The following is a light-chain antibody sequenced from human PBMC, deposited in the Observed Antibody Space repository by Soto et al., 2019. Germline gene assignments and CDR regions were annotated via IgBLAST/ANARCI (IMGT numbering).Light chain of an antibody. Sequence: SYELTQPPSVSVAPGQTARITCGGNNIGIYSVHWYQQRPGQAPVLVVYDGSDRPSGIPERFSGSNSGNTATLTIGRVEVGDEADYYCQVWESNTDQYVFGTGTKVTVL. CDR2: DGS. V-gene: IGLV3-21*02. CDR3: QVWESNTDQYV. CDR1: NIGIYS. J-gene: IGLJ1*01.